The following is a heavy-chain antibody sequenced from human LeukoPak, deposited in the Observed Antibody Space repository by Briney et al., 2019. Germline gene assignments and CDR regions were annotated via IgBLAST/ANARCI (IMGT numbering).Heavy chain of an antibody. J-gene: IGHJ4*02. CDR1: GFTFSSYA. Sequence: GGSLRLSCAASGFTFSSYAMHWVRQAPGKGLEWVAVISYDGSNKYYADSVKGRFTISRDNSKNTLYLQMNSLRAEDTAVYYCAREFGCYDYWGQGTLVTASS. D-gene: IGHD2-15*01. V-gene: IGHV3-30-3*01. CDR2: ISYDGSNK. CDR3: AREFGCYDY.